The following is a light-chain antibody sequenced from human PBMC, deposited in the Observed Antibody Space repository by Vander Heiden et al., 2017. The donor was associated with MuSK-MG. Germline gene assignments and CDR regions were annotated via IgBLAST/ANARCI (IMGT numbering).Light chain of an antibody. J-gene: IGLJ3*02. CDR3: QSYDSSLSGPWV. V-gene: IGLV1-40*01. CDR1: SSNIGAGYD. CDR2: GNS. Sequence: QSVLTQPPSVSGAPGQRVTISCTGSSSNIGAGYDVHWYQQLPGTAPKLRSYGNSNRPSGVPDRFSGSKSGTSASLAITGLQAEDEADYYCQSYDSSLSGPWVFGGGTKMTVL.